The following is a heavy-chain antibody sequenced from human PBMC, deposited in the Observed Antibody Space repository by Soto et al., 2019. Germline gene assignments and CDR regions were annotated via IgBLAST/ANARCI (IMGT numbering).Heavy chain of an antibody. CDR1: GFTFSNAW. V-gene: IGHV3-15*01. Sequence: GGSLRLSCAASGFTFSNAWMSWVRQAPGKGLEWVGRIKSKTDGGTTDYAAPVKGRFTISRDDSKNTLYLQMNSLKTEDTAVYYCTTDVHLGELSLLDYWGQGTLVTVSS. CDR2: IKSKTDGGTT. J-gene: IGHJ4*02. CDR3: TTDVHLGELSLLDY. D-gene: IGHD3-16*02.